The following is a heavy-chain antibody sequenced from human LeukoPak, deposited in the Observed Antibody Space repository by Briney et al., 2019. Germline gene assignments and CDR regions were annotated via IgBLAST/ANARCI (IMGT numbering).Heavy chain of an antibody. J-gene: IGHJ5*02. CDR3: AREQYYYGSGRGWFDP. V-gene: IGHV3-21*01. D-gene: IGHD3-10*01. Sequence: PGGSLRLSCAASGFTFSSYAMSWVRQAPGKELEWVSSISSSSSYIYYADSVKGRFTISRDNAKNSLYLQMNSLRAEDTAVYYCAREQYYYGSGRGWFDPWGQGTLVTVSS. CDR2: ISSSSSYI. CDR1: GFTFSSYA.